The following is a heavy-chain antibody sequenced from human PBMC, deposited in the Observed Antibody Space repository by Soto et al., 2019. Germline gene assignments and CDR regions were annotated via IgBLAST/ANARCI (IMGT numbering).Heavy chain of an antibody. CDR2: INHSGST. Sequence: KPSETLSLTCAVYGGSFSGYYWSWIRQPPGKGLEWIGEINHSGSTNYNPSLKSRVTISVDTSKNQFSLKLSSVTAADTAVYYCASRQLRGWFDPWGQGTLVTVSS. CDR1: GGSFSGYY. J-gene: IGHJ5*02. V-gene: IGHV4-34*01. CDR3: ASRQLRGWFDP. D-gene: IGHD6-6*01.